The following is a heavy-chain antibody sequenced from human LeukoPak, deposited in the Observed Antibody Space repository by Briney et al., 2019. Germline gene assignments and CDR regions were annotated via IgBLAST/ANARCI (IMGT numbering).Heavy chain of an antibody. CDR2: ISSSSSYI. D-gene: IGHD3-9*01. J-gene: IGHJ3*02. CDR3: ARGRAYYDILTSGAFDI. Sequence: GGSLRLSCAASGFTFSSYSMNWVRQAPGKGLEWVSSISSSSSYIYYADSVKGRFTISRDNAKNSLYLQMNSLRAEDTAVYYCARGRAYYDILTSGAFDIWGQGTMVTVSS. CDR1: GFTFSSYS. V-gene: IGHV3-21*01.